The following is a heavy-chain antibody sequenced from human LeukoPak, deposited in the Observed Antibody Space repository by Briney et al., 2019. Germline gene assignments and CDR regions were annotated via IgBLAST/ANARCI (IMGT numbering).Heavy chain of an antibody. Sequence: GGALRLSCVASEFIFSNFAMSWVRQAPGKGLEWVSTISGNAAATYYGDSVKGRFTISRDNSRNTLYLQINSLRAEDTAIYYCAKDRTHRRYYDSTGYYNQYDYWGQGALVTVSS. V-gene: IGHV3-23*01. CDR1: EFIFSNFA. CDR2: ISGNAAAT. D-gene: IGHD3-22*01. CDR3: AKDRTHRRYYDSTGYYNQYDY. J-gene: IGHJ4*02.